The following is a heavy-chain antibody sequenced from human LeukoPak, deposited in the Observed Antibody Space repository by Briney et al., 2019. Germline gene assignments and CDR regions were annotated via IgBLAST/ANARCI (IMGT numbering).Heavy chain of an antibody. V-gene: IGHV4-59*12. D-gene: IGHD3-22*01. CDR1: GGSISSYY. Sequence: KPSETLSLTCTVSGGSISSYYWSWIRQPPGKGLEWIGYIYYSGSTNYNPSLKSRVTISVDRSKNQFSLKLSSVTAADTAVYYCARDSSGYRRLDYWGQGTLVTVSS. CDR2: IYYSGST. J-gene: IGHJ4*02. CDR3: ARDSSGYRRLDY.